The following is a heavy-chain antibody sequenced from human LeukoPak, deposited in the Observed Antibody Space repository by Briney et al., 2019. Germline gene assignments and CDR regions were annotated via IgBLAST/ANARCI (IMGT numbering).Heavy chain of an antibody. Sequence: ASGKVSCKAAGYAFTSCYMHWVRQAHGQGLERMGIINPSGGSTSYAQKVQGRVTMTRDTSTSTVYMELSSLRSEDTAVYYCARLDCSGGSCYSGTDYWGQGTLVTVSS. CDR2: INPSGGST. CDR1: GYAFTSCY. CDR3: ARLDCSGGSCYSGTDY. J-gene: IGHJ4*02. V-gene: IGHV1-46*01. D-gene: IGHD2-15*01.